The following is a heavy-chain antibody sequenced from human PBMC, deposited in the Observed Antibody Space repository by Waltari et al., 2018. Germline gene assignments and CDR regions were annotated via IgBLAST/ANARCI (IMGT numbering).Heavy chain of an antibody. CDR1: GYTISSYG. Sequence: QFQLVQSGVEVKKPGASVTVSCKASGYTISSYGFSWVRQAPGQGLEWLGWISAYNGNSEYSQKFQGRVTMTTDTPTNTAYMELRSLTSEDTAVYYCTRDKSGTTEYYYYGLDVWGQGTTVTVSS. CDR2: ISAYNGNS. V-gene: IGHV1-18*01. D-gene: IGHD1-7*01. CDR3: TRDKSGTTEYYYYGLDV. J-gene: IGHJ6*02.